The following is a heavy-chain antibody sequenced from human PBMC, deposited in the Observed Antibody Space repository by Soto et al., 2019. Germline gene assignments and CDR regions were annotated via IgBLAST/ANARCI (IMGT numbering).Heavy chain of an antibody. CDR1: GFTFSNYG. V-gene: IGHV3-30*03. CDR3: VGGRYFGDY. J-gene: IGHJ4*02. Sequence: GGSLRLSCAASGFTFSNYGVQWVRQAPGKGLEWVTVISYDGSNKYYADSVKGRFTISRDNSKNTVYLQLSSLRPEDTAVYYCVGGRYFGDYWGQGALVTVSS. D-gene: IGHD2-21*02. CDR2: ISYDGSNK.